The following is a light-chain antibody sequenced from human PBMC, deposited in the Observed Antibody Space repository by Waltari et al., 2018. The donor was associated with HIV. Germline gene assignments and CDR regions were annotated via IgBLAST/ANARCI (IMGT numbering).Light chain of an antibody. J-gene: IGLJ3*02. Sequence: NFILRQPHPVSESPGRTVTIPCTRSSGSIASTHVQWFQQRPGSAPTTVIYDDDQRPSGVPDRFSGSIDRSSNSASLTISGLETEDEADYYCQSYDAGTLLFGGGTKLTVL. CDR3: QSYDAGTLL. CDR1: SGSIASTH. V-gene: IGLV6-57*03. CDR2: DDD.